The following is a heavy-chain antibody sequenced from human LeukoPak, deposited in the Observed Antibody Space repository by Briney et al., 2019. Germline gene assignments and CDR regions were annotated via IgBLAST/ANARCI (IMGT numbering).Heavy chain of an antibody. Sequence: PGGSLRLSCAASGFTFSSYWMHWVRHAPGKGLVWVSRISSDGSNTNYADSVKGRFTISRDNAKNTLYLQMNSLRAEDTAVYYCASRYGGGDCYKHPGDYWGQGTLVTASS. D-gene: IGHD2-21*02. V-gene: IGHV3-74*01. J-gene: IGHJ4*02. CDR2: ISSDGSNT. CDR1: GFTFSSYW. CDR3: ASRYGGGDCYKHPGDY.